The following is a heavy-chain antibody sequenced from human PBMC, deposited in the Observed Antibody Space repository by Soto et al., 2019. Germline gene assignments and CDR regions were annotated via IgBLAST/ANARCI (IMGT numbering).Heavy chain of an antibody. V-gene: IGHV1-3*01. CDR2: INAGNGNT. Sequence: ASVKVSCKASGYTFTSYAIHWVRQAPGQRLEWMGWINAGNGNTKYSQKFQGRVTITRDTSASTAYMELSSLRSEDTAVYYCARHGYSLLVSVLAPWGKGTLVTVSS. CDR1: GYTFTSYA. J-gene: IGHJ5*02. D-gene: IGHD5-18*01. CDR3: ARHGYSLLVSVLAP.